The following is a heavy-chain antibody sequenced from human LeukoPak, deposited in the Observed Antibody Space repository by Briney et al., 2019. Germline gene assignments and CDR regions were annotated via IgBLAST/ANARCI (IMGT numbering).Heavy chain of an antibody. CDR1: GYTFTSYD. V-gene: IGHV1-8*03. D-gene: IGHD4-17*01. J-gene: IGHJ4*02. CDR2: MNPNSGNT. CDR3: ARVLTVTTDFDY. Sequence: ASVKVSCKASGYTFTSYDINWVRQATGQGLEWMGWMNPNSGNTGYAQKFQGRVTITRNTSISTAYMELSSLRSEDTAVYYCARVLTVTTDFDYWGQGTLVTVSS.